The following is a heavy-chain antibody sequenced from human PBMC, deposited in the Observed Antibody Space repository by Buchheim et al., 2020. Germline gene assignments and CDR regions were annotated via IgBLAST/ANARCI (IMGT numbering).Heavy chain of an antibody. CDR1: GFTFSSYS. D-gene: IGHD5-18*01. CDR2: IISTSNVK. CDR3: ARVRGSNYGAFDY. V-gene: IGHV3-48*01. J-gene: IGHJ4*02. Sequence: EVQLVESGGGLVQPGGSLRLSCAASGFTFSSYSMNWVRQAPGKGLEWVSYIISTSNVKYYADSVKGRFTISRDNGENSLYLQMNSLRAEDTAVYYCARVRGSNYGAFDYWGQGTL.